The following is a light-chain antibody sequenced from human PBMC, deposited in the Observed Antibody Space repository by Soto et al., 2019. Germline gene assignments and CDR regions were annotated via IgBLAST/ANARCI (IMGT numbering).Light chain of an antibody. J-gene: IGKJ1*01. V-gene: IGKV1-39*01. CDR3: QQSYSTLSWT. CDR2: AAS. Sequence: DIQMTQAPSSLSASVGDRVTITCRASQSISTYLNWYQQTPGKAPKLLIYAASSLQSGVPSRFSGSGSGTDFTLTISSLQPEDFATYYCQQSYSTLSWTFGQGTKVDI. CDR1: QSISTY.